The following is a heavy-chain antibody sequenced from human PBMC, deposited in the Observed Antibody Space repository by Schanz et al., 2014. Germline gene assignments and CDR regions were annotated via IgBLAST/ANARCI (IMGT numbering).Heavy chain of an antibody. CDR3: ARDRDQWDGNCCDF. V-gene: IGHV1-18*01. J-gene: IGHJ4*02. Sequence: QVQLVQSGPEVKKPGASVRVSCKASGYTFTSSGFSWVRQAPGQGLEWMGWINGYNAHTNYAQKFQGRVTMTTDTSTSTVYMELRSLRSDDTAVYYCARDRDQWDGNCCDFWGQGTLVTVSS. CDR1: GYTFTSSG. D-gene: IGHD1-26*01. CDR2: INGYNAHT.